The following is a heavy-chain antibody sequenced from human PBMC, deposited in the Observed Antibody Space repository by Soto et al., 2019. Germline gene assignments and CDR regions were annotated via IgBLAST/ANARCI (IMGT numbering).Heavy chain of an antibody. D-gene: IGHD5-12*01. CDR2: IYYSGST. V-gene: IGHV4-59*01. CDR3: ARDGDGYKYYFDY. CDR1: GGSISSYY. Sequence: SETLSLTCTVSGGSISSYYLSWIRQPPGKGLEWIGYIYYSGSTNYNPSLKSRVTISVDTSKNQFSLKLSSVTAADTAVYYCARDGDGYKYYFDYWGQGTLVTVSS. J-gene: IGHJ4*02.